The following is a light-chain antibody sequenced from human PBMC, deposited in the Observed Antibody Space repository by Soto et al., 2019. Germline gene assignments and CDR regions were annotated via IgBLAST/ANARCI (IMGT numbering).Light chain of an antibody. Sequence: EIVLTQSPGTLSVSPGERATLSCRASQSISSNYLAWYQQKPGQAPSLLIYGASSRATCIPDRFRGSGSGTDFTLTISRLESEDSEIYYCQQYVSWTFGQGTKVEI. CDR1: QSISSNY. V-gene: IGKV3-20*01. CDR2: GAS. J-gene: IGKJ1*01. CDR3: QQYVSWT.